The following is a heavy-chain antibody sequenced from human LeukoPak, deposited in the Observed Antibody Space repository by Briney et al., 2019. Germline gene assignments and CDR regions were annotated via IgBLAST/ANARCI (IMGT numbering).Heavy chain of an antibody. J-gene: IGHJ5*02. V-gene: IGHV5-51*01. CDR2: IYPGDSDT. CDR3: ARHRLISSSLPWFDP. Sequence: GESLKISCKGSGYSFTSYWIGWVRQTPGKGLEWMGIIYPGDSDTRYSPSFQGQVTISADKSISTAYLQWSSLKASDTAMYYCARHRLISSSLPWFDPWGQGTLVTASS. CDR1: GYSFTSYW. D-gene: IGHD6-13*01.